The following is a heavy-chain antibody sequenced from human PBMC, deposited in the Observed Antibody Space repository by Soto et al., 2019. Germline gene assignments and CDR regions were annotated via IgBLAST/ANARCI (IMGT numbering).Heavy chain of an antibody. D-gene: IGHD3-10*01. CDR3: ARGDRGGSGSPASYYYSGLDV. CDR2: VSAGGDMT. J-gene: IGHJ6*02. Sequence: DVQLLESGGHLVQPGGSLRLSCAASGFTFSSYAMSWFRQAPGKGLEWVSRVSAGGDMTYYSDSVKGRFTISRDNSNNALFLQMNSLRIEDTALYYCARGDRGGSGSPASYYYSGLDVWGQGTTVTVS. CDR1: GFTFSSYA. V-gene: IGHV3-23*01.